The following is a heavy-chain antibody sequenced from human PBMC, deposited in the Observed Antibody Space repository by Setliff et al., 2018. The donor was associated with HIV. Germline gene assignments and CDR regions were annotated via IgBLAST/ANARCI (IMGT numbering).Heavy chain of an antibody. CDR2: ISAYNGNT. CDR1: GYTFTSHG. V-gene: IGHV1-18*01. Sequence: GASVKVSCKASGYTFTSHGISWVRQASGQGLEGMGWISAYNGNTNYAQKFLGRVTMTTDTSTSTAYMELRSLGSDDTAVYYCARSRPRSMDFYMDVWGKGTTVTVSS. CDR3: ARSRPRSMDFYMDV. D-gene: IGHD2-8*01. J-gene: IGHJ6*03.